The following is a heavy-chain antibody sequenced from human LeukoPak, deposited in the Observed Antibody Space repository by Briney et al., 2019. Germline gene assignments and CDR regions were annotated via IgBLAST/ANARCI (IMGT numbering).Heavy chain of an antibody. CDR2: IDPILGIA. D-gene: IGHD3-10*01. J-gene: IGHJ6*03. Sequence: GASVKVSCKASGGTFSSYAISWVRQAPGQGLEWMGRIDPILGIANYAQKFQGRVTITADKSTSTAYMELSGLSSEDTAVYYCARASPSDSSGSSYYYYYMDVCGKGTTVTVSS. CDR3: ARASPSDSSGSSYYYYYMDV. CDR1: GGTFSSYA. V-gene: IGHV1-69*04.